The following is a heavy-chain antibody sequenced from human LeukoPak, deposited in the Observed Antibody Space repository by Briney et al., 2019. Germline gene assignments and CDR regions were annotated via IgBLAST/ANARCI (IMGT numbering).Heavy chain of an antibody. CDR1: GGTFSSDA. V-gene: IGHV1-69*04. D-gene: IGHD3-3*01. CDR2: LIPILGIA. CDR3: ARGFWSGSDYYYYGMDV. J-gene: IGHJ6*02. Sequence: ASVKVSCKASGGTFSSDAISWVRQAPGQGLEWMGRLIPILGIANYAQKFQGRVTITADKSTGTAYMELSSLRSEDTAVYYCARGFWSGSDYYYYGMDVWGQGTTVTVSS.